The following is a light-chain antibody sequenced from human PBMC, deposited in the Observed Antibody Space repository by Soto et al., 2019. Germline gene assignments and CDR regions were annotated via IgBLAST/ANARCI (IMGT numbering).Light chain of an antibody. Sequence: EIVMTQSPATLSVSPGDGATLSCRASQSINSNLAWYQQKPGQAPRLLMFRASTRATDVPARFSGSGSGTEFTLTISSLQSEDFAVYYCQQRSNWPITFGQGTRLEIK. V-gene: IGKV3-15*01. CDR2: RAS. J-gene: IGKJ5*01. CDR1: QSINSN. CDR3: QQRSNWPIT.